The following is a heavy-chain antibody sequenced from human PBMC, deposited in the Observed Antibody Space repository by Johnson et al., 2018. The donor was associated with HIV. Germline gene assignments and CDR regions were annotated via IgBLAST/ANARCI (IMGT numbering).Heavy chain of an antibody. CDR3: AREMGWEDAFDI. CDR1: GLTVSSNY. D-gene: IGHD6-19*01. V-gene: IGHV3-11*04. J-gene: IGHJ3*02. Sequence: QVQLVESGGGLVQPGGSLRLACAASGLTVSSNYMSWVRQAPGQGLEWVSYISSSGTGKYYADSVKGRFTISRDNAKNSLSLQMTSLRAEDTAVYYCAREMGWEDAFDIWGQGTMVTVSS. CDR2: ISSSGTGK.